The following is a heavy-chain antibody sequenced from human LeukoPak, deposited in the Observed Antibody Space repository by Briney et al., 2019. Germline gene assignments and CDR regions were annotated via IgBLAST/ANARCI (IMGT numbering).Heavy chain of an antibody. CDR2: ISSSSSYI. Sequence: GGSLRLSCAASGFTFSSYSMNWVRQAPGKGLEWVSSISSSSSYIYYADSVKGRFTISRDNAKNSLYLQMNSLRAEDTAVYYCARGYSSGWYYFDYWGQGTLVTVSS. CDR1: GFTFSSYS. D-gene: IGHD6-19*01. CDR3: ARGYSSGWYYFDY. J-gene: IGHJ4*02. V-gene: IGHV3-21*01.